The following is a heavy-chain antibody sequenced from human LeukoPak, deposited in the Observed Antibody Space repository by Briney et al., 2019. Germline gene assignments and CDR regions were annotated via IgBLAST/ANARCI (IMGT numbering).Heavy chain of an antibody. V-gene: IGHV3-74*01. CDR1: GFTFSSYW. J-gene: IGHJ4*02. D-gene: IGHD2/OR15-2a*01. CDR2: IRSDGSDT. CDR3: ARDWFHAIDY. Sequence: AGGSLRLSCAASGFTFSSYWMHWVRQAPGEGPVWVSRIRSDGSDTRYAESVKGRFTISRDNAKNTLYLQMNSLRAEDTAVYYCARDWFHAIDYWGQGTLVTVSS.